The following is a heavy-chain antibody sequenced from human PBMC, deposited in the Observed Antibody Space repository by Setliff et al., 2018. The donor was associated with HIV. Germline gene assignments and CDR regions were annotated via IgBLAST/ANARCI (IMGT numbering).Heavy chain of an antibody. CDR1: GYTFTSYA. D-gene: IGHD3-10*01. CDR2: INTNTGNP. V-gene: IGHV7-4-1*02. Sequence: ASVKVSCKAPGYTFTSYAMSWARQAPGQGLEWMGWINTNTGNPAFAQRFTGRLVFSMDSSVSTAYLQISSLKAEDTAVSYCARLGAYCGSGVMDVWGAGTTVTVSS. J-gene: IGHJ6*03. CDR3: ARLGAYCGSGVMDV.